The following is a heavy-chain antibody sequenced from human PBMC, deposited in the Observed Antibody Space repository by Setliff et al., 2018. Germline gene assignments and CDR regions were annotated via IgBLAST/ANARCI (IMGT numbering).Heavy chain of an antibody. CDR1: GDSFSDYY. CDR3: AGVYGENDLPDI. D-gene: IGHD4-17*01. Sequence: NPSETLSLTCAVYGDSFSDYYWSWIRQPPGKGLEWIEEINHRGSTNYSPSLRSRVTISADTSKNQFSLKLTSVIAADTAMYYCAGVYGENDLPDIWGQGTMVTVSS. V-gene: IGHV4-34*01. J-gene: IGHJ3*02. CDR2: INHRGST.